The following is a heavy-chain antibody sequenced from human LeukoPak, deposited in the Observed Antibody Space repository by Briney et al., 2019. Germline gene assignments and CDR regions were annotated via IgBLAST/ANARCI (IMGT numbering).Heavy chain of an antibody. CDR1: GVSFSGYY. CDR3: ARVFYYDYVWGSYRYTRDDAFDI. Sequence: SETLSLTCAVYGVSFSGYYWSWIRQPPGKGLEWLGEINHSGSTNYNPSLKSRVTISVDTSKNQFSLKLSSVTAADTAVYYCARVFYYDYVWGSYRYTRDDAFDIWGQGTMVTVSS. V-gene: IGHV4-34*01. CDR2: INHSGST. J-gene: IGHJ3*02. D-gene: IGHD3-16*02.